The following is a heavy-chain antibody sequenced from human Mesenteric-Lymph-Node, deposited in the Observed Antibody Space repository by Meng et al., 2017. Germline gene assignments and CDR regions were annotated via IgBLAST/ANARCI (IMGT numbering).Heavy chain of an antibody. CDR1: GGSISSDY. CDR3: ARELMGYNWFDP. Sequence: SETLSLTCAVSGGSISSDYWSWIRQPPGKGLEWIGFIYYSGSTLYNPSLKSRVTISLDTSKTQFSLKLTSVTAADTAVYYCARELMGYNWFDPWGQGTLVTVSS. V-gene: IGHV4-59*01. CDR2: IYYSGST. J-gene: IGHJ5*02. D-gene: IGHD2-8*01.